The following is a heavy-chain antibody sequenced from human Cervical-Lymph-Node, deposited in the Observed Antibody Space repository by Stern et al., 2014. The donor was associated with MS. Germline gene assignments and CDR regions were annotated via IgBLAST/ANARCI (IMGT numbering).Heavy chain of an antibody. V-gene: IGHV1-2*06. CDR1: GYTFTGYY. Sequence: QVQLVESGAEVKKPGASVKVSCKASGYTFTGYYMNWVRQAPGQGLEWMGRINPNSGATNYEQKFQGRVTMTRETSTNTAYLEVGTLTSDDTAVYYCARTDRTYSASNFDLWGRGALATVSS. CDR2: INPNSGAT. J-gene: IGHJ4*02. CDR3: ARTDRTYSASNFDL. D-gene: IGHD5-12*01.